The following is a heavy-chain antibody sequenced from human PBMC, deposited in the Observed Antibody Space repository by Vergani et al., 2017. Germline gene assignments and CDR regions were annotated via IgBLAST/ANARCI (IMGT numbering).Heavy chain of an antibody. D-gene: IGHD1-26*01. V-gene: IGHV3-23*04. Sequence: EVQLVESGGGLVQPGGSLRLSCAASGFTFSSYALSWVRQAPGKGLEWVSTVSGGGGRKYYADSVKGRFTISRDNSKNTLYLQMNSLKTEDTAVYYCTTDLWSGSYHTIDYWGQGTLVTVSS. CDR1: GFTFSSYA. J-gene: IGHJ4*02. CDR3: TTDLWSGSYHTIDY. CDR2: VSGGGGRK.